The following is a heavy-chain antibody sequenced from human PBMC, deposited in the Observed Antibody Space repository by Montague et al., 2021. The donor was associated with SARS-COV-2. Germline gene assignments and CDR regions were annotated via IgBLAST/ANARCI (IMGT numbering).Heavy chain of an antibody. V-gene: IGHV4-38-2*01. Sequence: SETLSLTCSVSGYSTSSGYYCGWIRPPPGKGLEWIGNIYHSGGTYYSPSLKSRVTVSVDTSKNQFSLRLSSVTAADTAVYYCARWYYGSGSYPHWGQGTLVTVSS. CDR1: GYSTSSGYY. CDR2: IYHSGGT. CDR3: ARWYYGSGSYPH. D-gene: IGHD3-10*01. J-gene: IGHJ4*02.